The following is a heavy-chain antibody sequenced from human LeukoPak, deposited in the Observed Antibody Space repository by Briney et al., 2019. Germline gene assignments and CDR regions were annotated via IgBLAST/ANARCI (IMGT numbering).Heavy chain of an antibody. CDR2: INPKNGGT. J-gene: IGHJ6*03. CDR1: GYTFTAYY. Sequence: GASVKVSCKPSGYTFTAYYTHWVRQAPGQGLEWMGWINPKNGGTKYAQSFQGRFTMTTDTSTSTVYMELSRLGSDDTAVYYCARDPSHYYYTDVWGKGTTVTVSS. CDR3: ARDPSHYYYTDV. V-gene: IGHV1-2*02.